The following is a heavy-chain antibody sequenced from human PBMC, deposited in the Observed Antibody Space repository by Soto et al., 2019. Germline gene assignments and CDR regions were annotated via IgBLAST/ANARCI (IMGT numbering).Heavy chain of an antibody. D-gene: IGHD3-10*01. CDR2: INWDSDTI. CDR1: GFTFDDYA. V-gene: IGHV3-9*01. CDR3: AKDFHTNMALMDV. Sequence: EVQLVESGGDLVQPDRSLRLSCAASGFTFDDYAMHWVRQVPGKGLEWVAGINWDSDTIAYAASVRGRFTISRDNAKNSLYLQMNSLRAEDTALYYCAKDFHTNMALMDVWGKGTTVTVSS. J-gene: IGHJ6*04.